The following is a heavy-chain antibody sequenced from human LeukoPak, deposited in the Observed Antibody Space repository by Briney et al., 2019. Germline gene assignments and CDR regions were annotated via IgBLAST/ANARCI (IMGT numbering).Heavy chain of an antibody. CDR1: GFTFSSYS. V-gene: IGHV3-21*01. Sequence: PGGSLRLSCAASGFTFSSYSMSWVRQAPGKGLEWVSSISDNSYWIYYADSVEGRFIISRDNAKNSLYLQMNSLRAEDTAVYYCARVRSSWFYYMDVWGKGTTVTVSS. CDR3: ARVRSSWFYYMDV. J-gene: IGHJ6*03. D-gene: IGHD6-13*01. CDR2: ISDNSYWI.